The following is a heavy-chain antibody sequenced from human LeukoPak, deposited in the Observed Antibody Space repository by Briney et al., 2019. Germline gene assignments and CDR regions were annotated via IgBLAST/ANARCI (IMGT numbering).Heavy chain of an antibody. Sequence: TGGSLRLSCAASGFTFSSYSMNWVRQAPGKGLEWVSSISSSSSYIYYADSVKGRFTISRDNAKNSLYLQMNSLRAEDTAVYYCARPAYCGGDCYYYGMDVWGQGATVTVSS. V-gene: IGHV3-21*01. CDR3: ARPAYCGGDCYYYGMDV. CDR2: ISSSSSYI. CDR1: GFTFSSYS. D-gene: IGHD2-21*01. J-gene: IGHJ6*02.